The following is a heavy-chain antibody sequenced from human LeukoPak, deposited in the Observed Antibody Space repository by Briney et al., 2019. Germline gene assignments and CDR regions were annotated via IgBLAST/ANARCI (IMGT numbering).Heavy chain of an antibody. Sequence: GSLRLSYAASGFTFSSYDMHWVRQATGKGLEWVSAITAAGDTYYPGSVKGRFTISRDNAKNSLYLQMNSLRAGDTAVYYCARGYCSGGSCYYYYYGMDVWGQGTTVTVSS. J-gene: IGHJ6*02. V-gene: IGHV3-13*01. D-gene: IGHD2-15*01. CDR2: ITAAGDT. CDR1: GFTFSSYD. CDR3: ARGYCSGGSCYYYYYGMDV.